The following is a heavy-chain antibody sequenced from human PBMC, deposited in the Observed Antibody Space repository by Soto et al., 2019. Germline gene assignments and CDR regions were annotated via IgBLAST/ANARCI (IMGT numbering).Heavy chain of an antibody. CDR1: GDSVSRTSAP. CDR2: TYYRSKWYN. Sequence: SQTVSLTYAISGDSVSRTSAPWTWIRQYPSRVPEWLGRTYYRSKWYNDYAISVKSRITIKPDTSKNQFSLQLNSVIPEATAVYYCERAYWGFYRQVLVLFGPWGPRTLVAV. V-gene: IGHV6-1*01. D-gene: IGHD2-8*02. CDR3: ERAYWGFYRQVLVLFGP. J-gene: IGHJ5*02.